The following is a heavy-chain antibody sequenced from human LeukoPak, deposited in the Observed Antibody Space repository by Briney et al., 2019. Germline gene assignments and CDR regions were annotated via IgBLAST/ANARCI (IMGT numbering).Heavy chain of an antibody. CDR2: ISGSGGST. V-gene: IGHV3-23*01. CDR3: AKDERLPAGGIVVVMYDY. D-gene: IGHD3-22*01. Sequence: PGGSLRLSCAASGFTFSSYAMSWVRQAPGKGLEWVSAISGSGGSTYYADSVKGRFTISRDNSKNTLYLQMNSLRAEDTAVYYCAKDERLPAGGIVVVMYDYWGQGTLVTVSS. J-gene: IGHJ4*02. CDR1: GFTFSSYA.